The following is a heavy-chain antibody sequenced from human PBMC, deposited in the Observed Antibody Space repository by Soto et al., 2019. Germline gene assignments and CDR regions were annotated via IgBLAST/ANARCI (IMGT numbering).Heavy chain of an antibody. J-gene: IGHJ4*02. CDR2: ISGSGDTT. V-gene: IGHV3-23*01. D-gene: IGHD6-13*01. CDR3: AKADYSYSWAPGDY. CDR1: RLTFSNYA. Sequence: GGSLRLSCVISRLTFSNYALNWVRQAPGKGLEWVSSISGSGDTTYYADSVKDRFTISRDNSKNTLYLQMNSLRVEDTALYYCAKADYSYSWAPGDYWGQGTLVTVSS.